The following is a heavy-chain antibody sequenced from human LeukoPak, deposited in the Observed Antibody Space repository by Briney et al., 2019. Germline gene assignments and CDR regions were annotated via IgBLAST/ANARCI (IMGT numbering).Heavy chain of an antibody. Sequence: GGSLRLSCAASGFTFSSYTIHWVRQAPGKGLVWVTIISYDGSNKYYADSVKGRFTISRDNSKNTLYLQMNSLRAEDTAVYYCAKDRATVVTFAFDIWGQGTMVTVSS. CDR2: ISYDGSNK. J-gene: IGHJ3*02. D-gene: IGHD4-23*01. CDR1: GFTFSSYT. CDR3: AKDRATVVTFAFDI. V-gene: IGHV3-30-3*01.